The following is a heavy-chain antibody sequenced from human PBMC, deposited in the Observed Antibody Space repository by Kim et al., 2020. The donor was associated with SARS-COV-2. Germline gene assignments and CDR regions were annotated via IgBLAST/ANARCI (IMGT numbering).Heavy chain of an antibody. Sequence: ASVKVSCKASGYTFTSYYMHWVRQAPGQGLEWMGIINPSGGSTSYAQKFQGRVTMTRDTSTSTVYMELSSLRSEDTAVYYCARDPPGYSYGYYYYYGMDVWGQGTTVTVSS. CDR3: ARDPPGYSYGYYYYYGMDV. V-gene: IGHV1-46*01. CDR2: INPSGGST. D-gene: IGHD5-18*01. J-gene: IGHJ6*02. CDR1: GYTFTSYY.